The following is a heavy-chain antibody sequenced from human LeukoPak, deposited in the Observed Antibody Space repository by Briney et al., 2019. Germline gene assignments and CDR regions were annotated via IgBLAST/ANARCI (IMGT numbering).Heavy chain of an antibody. CDR3: AKAAAGTSGYFDY. D-gene: IGHD6-13*01. Sequence: PGRSLRLSCAASGFTFDDYAMHWVRQPPGKGLEWVSGISWKSGRVAYADSVKGRFTISRDNAKNSLYLQMNSLRVEDTALYYCAKAAAGTSGYFDYWGQGTLVTVSS. V-gene: IGHV3-9*01. J-gene: IGHJ4*02. CDR2: ISWKSGRV. CDR1: GFTFDDYA.